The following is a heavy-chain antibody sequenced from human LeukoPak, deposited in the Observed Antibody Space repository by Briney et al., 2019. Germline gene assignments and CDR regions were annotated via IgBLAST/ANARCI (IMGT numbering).Heavy chain of an antibody. V-gene: IGHV3-23*01. D-gene: IGHD3-3*01. CDR2: ISGSGGST. J-gene: IGHJ5*02. Sequence: PGGSLRLSRAASGFTFSSYAMSWVRQAPGKGLEWVSAISGSGGSTYYADSVKGRFTISRDNSKNTLYLQMNSLRAEDTAVYYCAKDQPGRSGYRGGFGFDPWGQGTLVTVSS. CDR3: AKDQPGRSGYRGGFGFDP. CDR1: GFTFSSYA.